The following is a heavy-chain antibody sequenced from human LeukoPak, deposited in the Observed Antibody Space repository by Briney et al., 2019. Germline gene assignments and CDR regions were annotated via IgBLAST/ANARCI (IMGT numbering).Heavy chain of an antibody. J-gene: IGHJ4*02. CDR3: ARALRTGQGDYVPVL. Sequence: GESLKISCKASGYSFTNYWIGWVRQMPGKGLEWMGIIYPGDSDTRYSPSFQGQVTISADKSISTAYVQWSTLKALDTAIYYCARALRTGQGDYVPVLWGQGTLVTVSS. CDR1: GYSFTNYW. D-gene: IGHD4-17*01. V-gene: IGHV5-51*01. CDR2: IYPGDSDT.